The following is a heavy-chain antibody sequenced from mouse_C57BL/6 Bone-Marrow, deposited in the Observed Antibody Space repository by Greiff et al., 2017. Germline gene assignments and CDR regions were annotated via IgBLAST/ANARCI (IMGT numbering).Heavy chain of an antibody. V-gene: IGHV1-50*01. J-gene: IGHJ1*03. CDR3: AREGTTVPWDFDV. CDR2: IDPSDSYT. CDR1: GYTFTSYW. D-gene: IGHD1-1*01. Sequence: QVQLKESGAELVKPGASVKLSCKASGYTFTSYWMQWVKQRPGQGLEWIGEIDPSDSYTNYNQKFKGKATLTVDTSSSTAYMQLSSLTSEDSAVYYCAREGTTVPWDFDVWGTGTTVTVSS.